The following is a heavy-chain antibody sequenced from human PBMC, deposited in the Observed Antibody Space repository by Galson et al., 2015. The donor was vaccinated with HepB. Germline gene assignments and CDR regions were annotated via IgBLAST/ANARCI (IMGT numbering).Heavy chain of an antibody. D-gene: IGHD3-3*01. CDR2: INAGNGNT. CDR1: GYTFTSYA. J-gene: IGHJ4*02. Sequence: SVKVSCKASGYTFTSYAMHWARQAPGQRLEWMGWINAGNGNTKYPQKFQGRVTITRDTSASTAYMELSSLRSEDTAVYYCGVLEWLFRDDVDYWGQGTLVTVSS. CDR3: GVLEWLFRDDVDY. V-gene: IGHV1-3*01.